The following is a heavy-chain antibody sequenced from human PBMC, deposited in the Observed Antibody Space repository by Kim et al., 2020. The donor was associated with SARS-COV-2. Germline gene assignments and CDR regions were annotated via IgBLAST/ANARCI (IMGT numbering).Heavy chain of an antibody. CDR3: ARGYYGTFFDY. V-gene: IGHV3-33*01. D-gene: IGHD3-10*01. Sequence: GGSLRLSCAASGFTFSSYGMHWVRQAPGKGLEWVAVIWYGGSTKYYADSVKGRFTISRDNAKNTLYLQMNSLRDEDTAVYYCARGYYGTFFDYWHQVTL. CDR1: GFTFSSYG. CDR2: IWYGGSTK. J-gene: IGHJ4*02.